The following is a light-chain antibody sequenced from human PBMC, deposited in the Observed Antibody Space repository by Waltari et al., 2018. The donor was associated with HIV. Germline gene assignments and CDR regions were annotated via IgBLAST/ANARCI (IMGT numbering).Light chain of an antibody. CDR3: AAWDDRLSGL. Sequence: SNIGLYHVYWYQQFPGTAPKLLIYRDNQRPPGVPDRFSGSKSGTSASLVISGLRSEDEADYYCAAWDDRLSGLFGGGTKVTVL. CDR1: SNIGLYH. CDR2: RDN. J-gene: IGLJ2*01. V-gene: IGLV1-47*01.